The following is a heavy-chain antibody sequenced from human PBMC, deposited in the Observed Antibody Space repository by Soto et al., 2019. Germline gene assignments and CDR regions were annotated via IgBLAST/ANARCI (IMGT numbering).Heavy chain of an antibody. CDR1: GFTFSSYA. J-gene: IGHJ4*02. CDR2: ISGSGGST. D-gene: IGHD6-13*01. Sequence: GGSLRLSCAASGFTFSSYAMSWVRQAPGKGLEWVSAISGSGGSTYYADSVKGRFTISRDNSKNTLYLQMNSLRAEDTAVYYCAKAKSPHSAYSSSWYAQYYFDYWGQGTLVTVSS. V-gene: IGHV3-23*01. CDR3: AKAKSPHSAYSSSWYAQYYFDY.